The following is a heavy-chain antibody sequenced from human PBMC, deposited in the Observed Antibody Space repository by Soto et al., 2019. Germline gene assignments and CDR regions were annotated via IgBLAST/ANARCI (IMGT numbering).Heavy chain of an antibody. V-gene: IGHV1-3*01. CDR2: INAGNGNT. CDR3: ARSGDPKGYCSSTSCYNNRFGP. CDR1: GYTFTCYA. J-gene: IGHJ5*02. D-gene: IGHD2-2*02. Sequence: ASVKVSCKASGYTFTCYAMHWVRQAPGQRLAWMGWINAGNGNTKYSQKFQGRVTITRDTSASTAYMELSSLRSEDKAVYYCARSGDPKGYCSSTSCYNNRFGPWGQGTLVTVSS.